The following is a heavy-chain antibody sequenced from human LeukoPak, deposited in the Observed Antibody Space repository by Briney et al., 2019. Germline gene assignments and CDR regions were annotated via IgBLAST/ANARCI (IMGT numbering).Heavy chain of an antibody. D-gene: IGHD3-10*01. CDR1: GGPFSGYF. CDR2: IHNSGTT. J-gene: IGHJ4*02. V-gene: IGHV4-34*01. CDR3: ARRYYYNLESFPFDF. Sequence: SETLSLTCAVSGGPFSGYFWSWIRQSSGKGLEWIGEIHNSGTTNYNPSINSRVTISEDTSKNQFYLNLSSVPAADTAVYYCARRYYYNLESFPFDFWCQGTLVTVSS.